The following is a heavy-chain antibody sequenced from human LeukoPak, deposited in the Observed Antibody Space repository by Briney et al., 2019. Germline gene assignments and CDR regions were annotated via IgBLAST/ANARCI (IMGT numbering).Heavy chain of an antibody. CDR2: IWYDGSTK. CDR3: ASTPLIAVAHLDY. Sequence: GTSLRLSCAASGFTFSHYGMHWVRQAPGKGLEWVAVIWYDGSTKYYADSVKGRFTISRDNSKNTLYLQMNSLRAEDTAVYYCASTPLIAVAHLDYWGQGTLVTVSS. J-gene: IGHJ4*02. CDR1: GFTFSHYG. V-gene: IGHV3-33*01. D-gene: IGHD6-19*01.